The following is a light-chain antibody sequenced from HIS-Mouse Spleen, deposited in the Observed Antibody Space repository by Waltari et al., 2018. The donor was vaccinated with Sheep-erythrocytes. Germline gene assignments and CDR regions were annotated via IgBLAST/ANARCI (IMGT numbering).Light chain of an antibody. CDR3: CSYAGSHNHV. Sequence: SAPTQPRSVSGSPGQSVTISCTGTSSDVGGYNYVSWYQQHPGKAPKLMIYDVSKRPSGVPDRFSGSKSGNTASLTISGLQAEDEADYYCCSYAGSHNHVFATGTKVTVL. CDR2: DVS. J-gene: IGLJ1*01. CDR1: SSDVGGYNY. V-gene: IGLV2-11*01.